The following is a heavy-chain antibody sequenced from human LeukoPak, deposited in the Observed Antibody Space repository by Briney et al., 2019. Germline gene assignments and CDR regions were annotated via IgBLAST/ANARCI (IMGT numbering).Heavy chain of an antibody. Sequence: GASVKVSCKASGYTFTGYYMHWVRQAPGQGLEWMGWINPNSGGTSYAQKFQGRVTMTRDTSISTAYMELSRLRSDDTAVYYCARDSSGWPYYNWFDPWGQGTLVTVSS. CDR2: INPNSGGT. CDR1: GYTFTGYY. D-gene: IGHD6-19*01. V-gene: IGHV1-2*02. J-gene: IGHJ5*02. CDR3: ARDSSGWPYYNWFDP.